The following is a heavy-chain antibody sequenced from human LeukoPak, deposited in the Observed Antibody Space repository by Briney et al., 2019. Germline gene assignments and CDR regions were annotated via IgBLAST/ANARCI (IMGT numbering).Heavy chain of an antibody. D-gene: IGHD3-16*01. CDR1: GFTFSSYS. Sequence: KPGGSLRLSCAASGFTFSSYSMNWVRQAPGKGLEWVSSISSSSRHIYYADSVKGRFTISRENSKNTVSLQLTSLRFEDTALYYCSKGPQWMLSELRMDSWGQGTLVTVSS. CDR3: SKGPQWMLSELRMDS. CDR2: ISSSSRHI. J-gene: IGHJ5*01. V-gene: IGHV3-21*06.